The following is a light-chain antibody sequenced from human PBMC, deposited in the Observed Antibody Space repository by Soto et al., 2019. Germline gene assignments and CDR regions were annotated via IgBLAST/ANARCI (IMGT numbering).Light chain of an antibody. Sequence: EIVLTQSPSTLSLSPGERATLSCRASQTIRSLLAWYQHKPGQAPALLIYDTSNRAAGIPARFSGSGSGTDFTIPISSLEAADFGVYYCQQRHNWPTTFGQGTRLEIK. J-gene: IGKJ5*01. CDR3: QQRHNWPTT. V-gene: IGKV3-11*01. CDR1: QTIRSL. CDR2: DTS.